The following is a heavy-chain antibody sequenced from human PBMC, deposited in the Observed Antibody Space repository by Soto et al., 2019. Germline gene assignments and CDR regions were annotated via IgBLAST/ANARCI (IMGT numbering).Heavy chain of an antibody. D-gene: IGHD3-10*01. CDR3: AKDRHYPRAYLHY. CDR1: GFTFSSSA. J-gene: IGHJ4*02. V-gene: IGHV3-23*01. Sequence: EVQLLESGGGLVQPGASLRLSCAASGFTFSSSAISWVRQAPGKGLEWVSAVSANGQGIYYADSVRGRFTNSRDNSKNRVFLHMDSLSAEDTAVYYWAKDRHYPRAYLHYWGQGALVTVSS. CDR2: VSANGQGI.